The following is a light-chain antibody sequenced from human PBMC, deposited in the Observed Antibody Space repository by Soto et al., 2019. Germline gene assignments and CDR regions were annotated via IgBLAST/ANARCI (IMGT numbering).Light chain of an antibody. Sequence: DIQMTQSPSSLSAVVGDRVTITCRASRGIGDRLAWYQQKPGKAPKLLIYKASTLKSGVPSRFSGSGSGTEFTLTISSLQSEDFAVYYCQQYNNWPITFGQGTRLENK. J-gene: IGKJ5*01. V-gene: IGKV1-5*03. CDR3: QQYNNWPIT. CDR1: RGIGDR. CDR2: KAS.